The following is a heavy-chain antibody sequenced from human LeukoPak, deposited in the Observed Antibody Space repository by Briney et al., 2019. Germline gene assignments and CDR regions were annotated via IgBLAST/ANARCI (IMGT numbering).Heavy chain of an antibody. D-gene: IGHD3-3*01. CDR2: IYYSGNT. V-gene: IGHV4-39*07. J-gene: IGHJ5*02. Sequence: SETLSLTCTVSGDSISSSGYYWGWIRQSPGKGLEWIGTIYYSGNTYYNPSLKSRVTISVDTSKNQFSLKLSSVTAADTAVYYCASGGITDRWGGWFDPWGQGTLVTVSS. CDR1: GDSISSSGYY. CDR3: ASGGITDRWGGWFDP.